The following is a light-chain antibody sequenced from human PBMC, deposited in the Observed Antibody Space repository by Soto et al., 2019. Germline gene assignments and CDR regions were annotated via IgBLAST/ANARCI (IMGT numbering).Light chain of an antibody. CDR2: AVN. J-gene: IGLJ2*01. V-gene: IGLV2-14*01. Sequence: QSALTQPASVSGSPGQSITISCTGTSSDVGRYNYVSWYQHHPGKAPKLMIYAVNNRPSGVSDRFSGFKSGNTASLTISGLQAEDEADYYCSSYTGVITILVVFGGGTKLTVL. CDR1: SSDVGRYNY. CDR3: SSYTGVITILVV.